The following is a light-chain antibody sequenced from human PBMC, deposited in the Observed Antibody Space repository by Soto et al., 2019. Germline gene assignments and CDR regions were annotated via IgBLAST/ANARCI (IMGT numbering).Light chain of an antibody. CDR2: DVS. Sequence: VLTQPRSVSGSPGQSVSISCTGTSSDVGRYGYVSWYQQHPGKAPKLMIYDVSERPSGVPDRFSGSKSGNTASLTISGLQAEDEADYYCCSYAGTYTGVFGTGTKVTVL. V-gene: IGLV2-11*01. CDR1: SSDVGRYGY. J-gene: IGLJ1*01. CDR3: CSYAGTYTGV.